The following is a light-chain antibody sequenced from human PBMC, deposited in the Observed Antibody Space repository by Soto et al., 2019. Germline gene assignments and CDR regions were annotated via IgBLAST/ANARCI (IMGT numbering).Light chain of an antibody. J-gene: IGKJ5*01. CDR1: QSVSTY. CDR3: QKYNSAPIT. CDR2: GES. Sequence: ETVLTQSPATLSLSPGESATLSCRASQSVSTYLAWYQQKTGQAPRLIIYGESSRATGIPDRLSGSGSGTDLNLTISRLEPEDFAVYYCQKYNSAPITCGQGTRLEIK. V-gene: IGKV3-20*01.